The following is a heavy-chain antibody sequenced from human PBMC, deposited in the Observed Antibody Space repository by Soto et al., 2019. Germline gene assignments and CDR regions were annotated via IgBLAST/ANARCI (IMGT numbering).Heavy chain of an antibody. CDR3: ARDQDLRVTTDYYHFGMDV. D-gene: IGHD4-17*01. J-gene: IGHJ6*02. CDR2: IYYTGTT. V-gene: IGHV4-61*01. Sequence: SETLSLTCTVSGGSVSSGSYYWSWIRQPPGKGLEWIGYIYYTGTTNYNPSLESRVTISVDTSKNQFSLKLRSVTAADTAVYYCARDQDLRVTTDYYHFGMDVWGQGTTVTVSS. CDR1: GGSVSSGSYY.